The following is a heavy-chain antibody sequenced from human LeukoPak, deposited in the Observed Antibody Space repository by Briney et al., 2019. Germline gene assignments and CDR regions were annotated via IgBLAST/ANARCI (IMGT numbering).Heavy chain of an antibody. V-gene: IGHV1-46*01. D-gene: IGHD2-21*02. CDR1: GYTFTGYY. J-gene: IGHJ5*02. CDR2: INPSGGST. CDR3: ARDPRLGKIVVVTATPGFDP. Sequence: ASVKVSCKASGYTFTGYYMHWVRQAPGQGLEWMGIINPSGGSTSYAQKFQGRVTMTRDTSTSTVYMELSSLRSEDTAVYYCARDPRLGKIVVVTATPGFDPWGQGTLVTVSS.